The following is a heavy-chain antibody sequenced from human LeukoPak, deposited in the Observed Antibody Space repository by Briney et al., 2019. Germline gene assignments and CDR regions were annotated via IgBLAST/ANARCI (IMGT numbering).Heavy chain of an antibody. CDR2: MNPNSGNT. Sequence: ASVKVSCKASGYTFTSYDINWVRQATGQGLEWMGWMNPNSGNTGYAQKFQGRVTMTTNTSISTAYMELSSLRSEDTAVYYCARGLVFTMVRGVITFDYWGQGTLVTVSS. CDR3: ARGLVFTMVRGVITFDY. J-gene: IGHJ4*02. V-gene: IGHV1-8*01. D-gene: IGHD3-10*01. CDR1: GYTFTSYD.